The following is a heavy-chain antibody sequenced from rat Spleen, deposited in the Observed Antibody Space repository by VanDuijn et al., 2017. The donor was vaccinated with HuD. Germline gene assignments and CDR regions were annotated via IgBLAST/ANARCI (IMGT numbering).Heavy chain of an antibody. Sequence: EVQLVESGGGLVQPGRSLKLSCAASGFTLSNYGMHWIRQAPTKGLEWVASITNTGGSIYYPDSVKGRFTISRDNAQNTLYLQMNSLRSEDTATYYCTRDGSALFDYWGQGVMVTVSS. CDR2: ITNTGGSI. J-gene: IGHJ2*01. D-gene: IGHD3-7*01. CDR3: TRDGSALFDY. V-gene: IGHV5-19*01. CDR1: GFTLSNYG.